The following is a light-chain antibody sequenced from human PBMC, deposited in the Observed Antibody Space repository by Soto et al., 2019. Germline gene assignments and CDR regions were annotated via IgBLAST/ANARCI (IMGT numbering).Light chain of an antibody. Sequence: DIVMTQSPDSLAVSLGERATINCKSSQSVFYSSNNKNYLAWYQQKPGQPPNLLIYWASTRESGVPDRFSGSGSGTDFTITISSLQAEDVAVYYCQQYYSIPYTFGQGTKMEIK. CDR2: WAS. CDR1: QSVFYSSNNKNY. J-gene: IGKJ2*01. CDR3: QQYYSIPYT. V-gene: IGKV4-1*01.